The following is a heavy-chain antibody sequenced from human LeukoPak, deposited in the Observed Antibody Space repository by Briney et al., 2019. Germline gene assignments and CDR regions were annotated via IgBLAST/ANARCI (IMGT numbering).Heavy chain of an antibody. CDR3: ARDPEDYYDSSDYYDGFDI. V-gene: IGHV3-7*01. CDR1: GFTYSDYW. J-gene: IGHJ3*02. D-gene: IGHD3-22*01. Sequence: GGSLRLSCVASGFTYSDYWMSWACQAPGKGLEWVANIKQDGSEKNYVDSVKGRFTISRDNAKNSLYLQMNSLRAEDTAVYYCARDPEDYYDSSDYYDGFDIWGQGTMVTVSS. CDR2: IKQDGSEK.